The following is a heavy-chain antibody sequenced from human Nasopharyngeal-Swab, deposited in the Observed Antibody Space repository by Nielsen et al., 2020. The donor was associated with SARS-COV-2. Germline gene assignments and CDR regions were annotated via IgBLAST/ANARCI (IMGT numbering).Heavy chain of an antibody. V-gene: IGHV3-30-3*01. CDR1: GFTHAYV. J-gene: IGHJ3*02. CDR2: DGSSQ. D-gene: IGHD2-21*02. CDR3: ARESVVTGMDDATDI. Sequence: GGSLRLSCTAPGFTHAYVIHWVRPAPGQGLEWVAVDGSSQQYADSVKGRFTISRDSSRDTVYLQLNDLRPEDTAVYYCARESVVTGMDDATDIWGQGTMVTVSS.